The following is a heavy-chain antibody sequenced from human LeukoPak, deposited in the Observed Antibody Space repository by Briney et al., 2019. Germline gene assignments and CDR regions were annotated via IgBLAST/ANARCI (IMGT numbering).Heavy chain of an antibody. CDR1: GYTFTGYY. J-gene: IGHJ4*02. Sequence: ASVKVSCKASGYTFTGYYMHWVRQAPGQGLEGMGWINPNSGGTNYAQKFQGRVTMTRDTSISTAYMELSRLRSDDTAVYYCARDSDGDITFDYWGQGTLVTVSS. CDR3: ARDSDGDITFDY. CDR2: INPNSGGT. V-gene: IGHV1-2*02. D-gene: IGHD4-17*01.